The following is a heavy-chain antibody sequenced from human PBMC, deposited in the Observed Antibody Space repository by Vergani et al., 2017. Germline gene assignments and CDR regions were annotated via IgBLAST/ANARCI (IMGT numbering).Heavy chain of an antibody. CDR1: GFNFSAYS. Sequence: DVRLVESGGGVVQPGGSLRLSCAASGFNFSAYSMNWVRQTPGKGLEWISYIGVSDNSIYYADSVMGRFAISRDNARNLLFLQMNSLRADDSALYFCVRDPDYSTFDSWGQGTLVTVS. D-gene: IGHD4-11*01. V-gene: IGHV3-48*01. CDR3: VRDPDYSTFDS. CDR2: IGVSDNSI. J-gene: IGHJ4*02.